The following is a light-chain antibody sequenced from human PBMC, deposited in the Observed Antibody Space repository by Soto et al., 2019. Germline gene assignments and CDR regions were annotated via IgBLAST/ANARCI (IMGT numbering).Light chain of an antibody. J-gene: IGKJ1*01. CDR1: QTVSRS. Sequence: EVVLMQSPATLSVSPGERATLSCRASQTVSRSLAWYQQRPGQAPRLLIYGASTRATGIPARFSGSGSGTEFTLTISSLQSEDFAVYYCQQYNNWPHTFGQGTKVDIK. CDR3: QQYNNWPHT. CDR2: GAS. V-gene: IGKV3-15*01.